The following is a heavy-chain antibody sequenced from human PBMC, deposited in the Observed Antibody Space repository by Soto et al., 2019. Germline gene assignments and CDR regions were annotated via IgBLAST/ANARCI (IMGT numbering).Heavy chain of an antibody. CDR3: ARSAETYNVLDS. D-gene: IGHD1-20*01. V-gene: IGHV3-11*06. Sequence: PGGSLRLSCGASGLTVSDYYMSWIRQAPGKGLEWLSYSSNSGTYTRYADSVKSRFYISRDNAKNSLYLQINSLRGEDTATYYCARSAETYNVLDSWVQGTQVTVSS. CDR2: SSNSGTYT. J-gene: IGHJ4*02. CDR1: GLTVSDYY.